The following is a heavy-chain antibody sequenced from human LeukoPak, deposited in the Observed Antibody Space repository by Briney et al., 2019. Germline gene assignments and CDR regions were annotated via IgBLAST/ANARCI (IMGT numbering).Heavy chain of an antibody. CDR3: ARYPDFYYAMDV. CDR1: GFTFSSYG. CDR2: VYSGGTT. Sequence: PGRSLRLSCAASGFTFSSYGMHWVRQAPGKGLEWVSVVYSGGTTYYADSVKGRFTISRDISKNTLYLQMNSLRGEDTAIYYCARYPDFYYAMDVWGQGTTVTVSS. J-gene: IGHJ6*02. D-gene: IGHD3-16*02. V-gene: IGHV3-NL1*01.